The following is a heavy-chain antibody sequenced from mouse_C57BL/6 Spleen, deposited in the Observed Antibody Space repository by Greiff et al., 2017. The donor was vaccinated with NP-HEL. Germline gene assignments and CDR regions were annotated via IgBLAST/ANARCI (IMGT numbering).Heavy chain of an antibody. Sequence: EVQLQESGPGMVKPSQSLSLTCTVTGYSITSGYDWHWIRHFPGNKLEWMGYISYSGSTNYNPSLKSRISITHDTSKNHFFLKLNSVTTEDTATYYCARGEKGYYVAYWGQGTLVTVTA. CDR3: ARGEKGYYVAY. D-gene: IGHD2-3*01. J-gene: IGHJ3*01. CDR1: GYSITSGYD. V-gene: IGHV3-1*01. CDR2: ISYSGST.